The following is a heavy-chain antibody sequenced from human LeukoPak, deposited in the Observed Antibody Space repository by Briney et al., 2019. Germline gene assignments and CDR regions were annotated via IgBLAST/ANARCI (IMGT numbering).Heavy chain of an antibody. J-gene: IGHJ4*02. Sequence: KSSETLSLTCAVYGGSFSGYYWGWIRQPPGKGLEWIGEINHSGSTNYNPSLKSRVTISVDTSKNQFSLKLSSVTAADTAVYYCARGERAYYDILTGYYRGGFDYWGQGTLVTVSS. CDR1: GGSFSGYY. CDR3: ARGERAYYDILTGYYRGGFDY. D-gene: IGHD3-9*01. CDR2: INHSGST. V-gene: IGHV4-34*01.